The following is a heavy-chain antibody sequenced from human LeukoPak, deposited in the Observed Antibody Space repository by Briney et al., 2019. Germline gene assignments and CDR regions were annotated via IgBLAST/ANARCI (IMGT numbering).Heavy chain of an antibody. V-gene: IGHV5-51*01. Sequence: GESLKISCKGSGYSFASYWIGWVRQMPGKGLGWMGIIYPGDSDTRYSPSFQGQVTISADKSISIAYLQWSSLKASDTAMYYCAISRDGFLSGAFDIWGEGTMLTVSS. D-gene: IGHD5-24*01. J-gene: IGHJ3*02. CDR1: GYSFASYW. CDR3: AISRDGFLSGAFDI. CDR2: IYPGDSDT.